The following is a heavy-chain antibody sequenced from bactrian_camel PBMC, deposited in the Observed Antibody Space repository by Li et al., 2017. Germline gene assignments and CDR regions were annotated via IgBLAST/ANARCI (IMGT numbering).Heavy chain of an antibody. CDR3: AAQSTYFSCPDWRSGKGYDY. CDR2: IEPSGRT. CDR1: GKTSRNC. Sequence: HVQLVESGGGSVQAGGSLTLSCTVSGKTSRNCRAWLRQVPGNQHEAVAAIEPSGRTYYADSVKGRFIISADNIKNTIYLQMSSLKPEDTAMYYCAAQSTYFSCPDWRSGKGYDYVGQGTQVTVST. J-gene: IGHJ4*01. V-gene: IGHV3S53*01. D-gene: IGHD2*01.